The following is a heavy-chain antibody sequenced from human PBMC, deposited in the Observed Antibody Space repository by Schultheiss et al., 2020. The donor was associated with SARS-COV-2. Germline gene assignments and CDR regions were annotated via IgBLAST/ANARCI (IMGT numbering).Heavy chain of an antibody. V-gene: IGHV3-66*01. D-gene: IGHD3-3*01. J-gene: IGHJ6*03. CDR2: IYSGGST. CDR1: GFTVSSNY. CDR3: ARDLQYYDFWGGYFLYYMDV. Sequence: GGSLRLSCAASGFTVSSNYMSWVRQAPGKGLEWVSVIYSGGSTYYADSVKGRFTISRDNAKNSLYLQMNSLRAEDTAVYYCARDLQYYDFWGGYFLYYMDVWGKGTTVTVSS.